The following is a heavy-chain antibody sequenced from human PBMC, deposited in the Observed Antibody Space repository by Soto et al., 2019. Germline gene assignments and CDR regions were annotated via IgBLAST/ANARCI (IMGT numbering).Heavy chain of an antibody. Sequence: QVQLVESGGGLVKPGGSLSLSGAATGFTFSDSYISWLQQPPGNGLECVYYISRSGRTIYYADAVKGRFTISRDNTKNSLELQMNSLRAEDTAVYYCARGRHSSSWYYYYYGMDVWGQGTTVTVSS. CDR1: GFTFSDSY. D-gene: IGHD6-13*01. CDR3: ARGRHSSSWYYYYYGMDV. J-gene: IGHJ6*02. CDR2: ISRSGRTI. V-gene: IGHV3-11*01.